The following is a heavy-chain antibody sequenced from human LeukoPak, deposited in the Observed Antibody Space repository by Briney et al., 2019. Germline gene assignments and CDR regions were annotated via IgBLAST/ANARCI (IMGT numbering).Heavy chain of an antibody. CDR2: ISYDGSNK. CDR1: GFTFSSYG. D-gene: IGHD5-12*01. J-gene: IGHJ6*02. Sequence: GGFLRLSCAASGFTFSSYGMHWVRQAPGKGLEWVAVISYDGSNKYYADSVKGRFTISRDNSKNTLYLQMNSLRAEDTAVYYCARDQVAAPAGMDVWGQGTTVTVSS. CDR3: ARDQVAAPAGMDV. V-gene: IGHV3-30*03.